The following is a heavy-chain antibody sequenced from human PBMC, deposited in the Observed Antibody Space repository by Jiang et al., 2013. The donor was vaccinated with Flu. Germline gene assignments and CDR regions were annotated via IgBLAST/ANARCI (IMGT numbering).Heavy chain of an antibody. CDR3: ARGYNSGRRAADD. CDR2: ISSSSSAI. D-gene: IGHD6-19*01. J-gene: IGHJ4*02. Sequence: VQLLESGGGLVQPGGSLRLSCAASGFTFSSYGMHWVRQAPGKGLEWVSYISSSSSAIHYADSVKGRFTTSRDNAKNSLYLQMSSLRDEDTAVYYCARGYNSGRRAADDWGQGTLVTVSS. CDR1: GFTFSSYG. V-gene: IGHV3-48*02.